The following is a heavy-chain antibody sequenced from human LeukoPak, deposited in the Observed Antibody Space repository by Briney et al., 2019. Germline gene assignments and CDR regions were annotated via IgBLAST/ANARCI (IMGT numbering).Heavy chain of an antibody. CDR3: ARGLGRYYYYGMDV. J-gene: IGHJ6*02. Sequence: PSETLSLTCTVSGGSISSYYWSWIRQPPGKGLEWIGYIYYSGSTNYNPSLKSRVTISVDTSKNQFSLKPSSVTAADTAVYYCARGLGRYYYYGMDVWGQGTTVTVSS. CDR2: IYYSGST. V-gene: IGHV4-59*01. D-gene: IGHD5-12*01. CDR1: GGSISSYY.